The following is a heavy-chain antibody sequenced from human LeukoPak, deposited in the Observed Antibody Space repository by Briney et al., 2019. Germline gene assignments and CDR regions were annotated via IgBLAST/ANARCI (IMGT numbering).Heavy chain of an antibody. V-gene: IGHV4-39*01. Sequence: PSETLSLTCAVSGGSISSTSYYWAWVRQPPGRGLEWVGTIYYSGSTYHNPSLKSRVTLSVDTSRNQFSLRLSSVDAADTAVYYCAKAGVRYFDSSGLYAFDFWGQGTTVTVSS. CDR3: AKAGVRYFDSSGLYAFDF. J-gene: IGHJ3*01. CDR2: IYYSGST. CDR1: GGSISSTSYY. D-gene: IGHD3-22*01.